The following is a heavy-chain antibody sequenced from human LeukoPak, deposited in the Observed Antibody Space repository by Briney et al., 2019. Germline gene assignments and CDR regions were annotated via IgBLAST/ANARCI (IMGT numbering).Heavy chain of an antibody. CDR3: AKERGGGWPFDY. CDR2: ISDSGDRT. V-gene: IGHV3-23*01. D-gene: IGHD6-19*01. J-gene: IGHJ4*02. Sequence: GGSLRLSCAASGFTVSSNYMSWVRQAPGKGLEWVSGISDSGDRTQYADSVKGRFTISRDNSKNTLYLQMNSLRAEDTAIYYCAKERGGGWPFDYWGQGTLVTFSS. CDR1: GFTVSSNY.